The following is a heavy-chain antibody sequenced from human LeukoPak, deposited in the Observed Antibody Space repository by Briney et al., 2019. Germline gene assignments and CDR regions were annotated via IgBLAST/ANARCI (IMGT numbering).Heavy chain of an antibody. CDR1: GYTFTDYY. CDR3: ARRAPDFYGYDY. V-gene: IGHV1-2*02. CDR2: ISPNSGGT. D-gene: IGHD3-3*01. J-gene: IGHJ4*02. Sequence: ASVKVSCKASGYTFTDYYIHWVRQAPGQGLEWMGWISPNSGGTYYAQNFQGRVTMTRDTSITTAYMELSRLRSDDTAVYYCARRAPDFYGYDYSGQGTLVTVSS.